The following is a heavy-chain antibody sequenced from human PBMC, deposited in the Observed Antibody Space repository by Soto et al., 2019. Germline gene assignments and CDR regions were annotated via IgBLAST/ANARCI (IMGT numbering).Heavy chain of an antibody. J-gene: IGHJ6*02. CDR3: ARDQDSSSWYGTFDYYYYGMDV. CDR2: ISAYNGNT. Sequence: ASVKVSCKASGYTFTSYGMSWVRQAPGQGLEWMGWISAYNGNTNYAQKLQGRVTMTIDTSTSTAYMELRSLRSDDTAVYYCARDQDSSSWYGTFDYYYYGMDVWGPGTTVTV. D-gene: IGHD6-13*01. V-gene: IGHV1-18*04. CDR1: GYTFTSYG.